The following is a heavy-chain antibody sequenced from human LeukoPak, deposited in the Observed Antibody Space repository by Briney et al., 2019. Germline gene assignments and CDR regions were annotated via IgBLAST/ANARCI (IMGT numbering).Heavy chain of an antibody. CDR1: GFTISSYG. Sequence: PGRSLRLSCAASGFTISSYGMHWVRQAPGKGLEWVAVISYDGSNKYYADSVKGRFTISRDNSKNTLYLQMNSLRAEDTAVYYCAKDGSGGTFDPWGQGTLVTVSS. D-gene: IGHD2-15*01. CDR2: ISYDGSNK. V-gene: IGHV3-30*18. CDR3: AKDGSGGTFDP. J-gene: IGHJ5*02.